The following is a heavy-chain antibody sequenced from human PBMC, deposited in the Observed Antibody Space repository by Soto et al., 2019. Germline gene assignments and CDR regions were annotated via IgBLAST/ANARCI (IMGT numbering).Heavy chain of an antibody. Sequence: EVQLVESGGGLVQPGRSLRLSCAASGFTFDDYAMHWVRQAPGKGLEWVSGSSWNSGSIGYADSVKGRFTISRDNAKNSLYLQMNSLRAEDTALYYCAKDISEYAAATLDYWGQGTLVTVSS. CDR3: AKDISEYAAATLDY. D-gene: IGHD2-15*01. V-gene: IGHV3-9*01. J-gene: IGHJ4*02. CDR1: GFTFDDYA. CDR2: SSWNSGSI.